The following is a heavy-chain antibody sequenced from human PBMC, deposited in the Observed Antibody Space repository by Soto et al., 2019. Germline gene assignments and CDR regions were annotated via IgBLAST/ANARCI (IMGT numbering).Heavy chain of an antibody. CDR3: ARYCSGGSCYYENWFDP. CDR2: IYHSGST. CDR1: GGSISSSNW. J-gene: IGHJ5*02. V-gene: IGHV4-4*02. D-gene: IGHD2-15*01. Sequence: PSETLSLTCAVSGGSISSSNWWSWVRQPPGKGLEWIGEIYHSGSTNYNPSLKSRVTISVDKSKNQFSLKLSSVTAADTAVYYCARYCSGGSCYYENWFDPWGQGTLVTVAS.